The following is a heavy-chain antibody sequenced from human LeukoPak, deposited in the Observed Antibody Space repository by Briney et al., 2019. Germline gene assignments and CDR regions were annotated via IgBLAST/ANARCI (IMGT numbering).Heavy chain of an antibody. CDR1: GFSLSTSGVG. Sequence: SGPTLVNPTQTLTLTCTFSGFSLSTSGVGVGWIRQPPGKALEWLALIYWDDDKRYSPSLKSRLTITKDTSKNQVVLTMTNMDPVDTATYYCAHRRRRIFRYYGSGRDGAFDIWGQGTMVTVSS. D-gene: IGHD3-10*01. V-gene: IGHV2-5*02. CDR3: AHRRRRIFRYYGSGRDGAFDI. CDR2: IYWDDDK. J-gene: IGHJ3*02.